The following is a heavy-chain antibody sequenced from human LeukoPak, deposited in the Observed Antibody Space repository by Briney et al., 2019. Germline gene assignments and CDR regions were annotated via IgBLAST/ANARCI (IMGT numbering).Heavy chain of an antibody. D-gene: IGHD5/OR15-5a*01. V-gene: IGHV1-46*01. CDR2: INPSGGST. Sequence: ASVKVSCKASGYIFTDYYMHWVRQAPGQGLEWMGIINPSGGSTSYAQKFQGRITMTRDTSTSTVYMELSSLRSEDTAVYYCARDHPDVSYGMDVWGQGTTVTVSS. CDR1: GYIFTDYY. CDR3: ARDHPDVSYGMDV. J-gene: IGHJ6*02.